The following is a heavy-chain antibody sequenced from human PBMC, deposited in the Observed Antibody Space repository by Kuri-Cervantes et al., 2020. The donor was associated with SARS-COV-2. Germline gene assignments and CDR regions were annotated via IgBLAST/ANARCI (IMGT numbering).Heavy chain of an antibody. CDR3: TTDVWELPFDY. CDR2: IKSKTDGGTT. D-gene: IGHD1-26*01. V-gene: IGHV3-15*01. J-gene: IGHJ4*02. CDR1: GFTFSNAW. Sequence: GESLKISCAASGFTFSNAWMSWVRQAPGKGLEWVGRIKSKTDGGTTDYAAPVKGRFTISRDDSKNTLYLQMNSLKTEDTAVYYCTTDVWELPFDYWGQGTLVTVSS.